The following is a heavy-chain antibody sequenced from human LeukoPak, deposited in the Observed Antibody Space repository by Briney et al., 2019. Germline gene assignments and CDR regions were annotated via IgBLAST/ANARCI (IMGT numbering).Heavy chain of an antibody. Sequence: PSETLSLTCAVYGGSFSGYYWSWIRQPPGKGLEWIGEINHSGSTNYNPSLKSRVTISVDTSKNQFSLKLSSVTAADTAVNYCARPAAAGTGGDYWGQGTLVTVSS. CDR3: ARPAAAGTGGDY. CDR2: INHSGST. D-gene: IGHD6-13*01. V-gene: IGHV4-34*01. CDR1: GGSFSGYY. J-gene: IGHJ4*02.